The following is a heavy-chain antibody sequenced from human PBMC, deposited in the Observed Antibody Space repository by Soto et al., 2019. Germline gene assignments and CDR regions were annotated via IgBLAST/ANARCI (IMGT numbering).Heavy chain of an antibody. D-gene: IGHD5-18*01. J-gene: IGHJ4*02. CDR1: GGSISSSY. Sequence: SETLSLTCTVSGGSISSSYWSWIRQPPGKGLEWIGYIYDSGSTYYNSSLKSRVTMSVDTSKNQFSLKLSSVTAADTAVYYCARDNGYSYGYTLDHWGQGTLVTVSS. V-gene: IGHV4-59*12. CDR2: IYDSGST. CDR3: ARDNGYSYGYTLDH.